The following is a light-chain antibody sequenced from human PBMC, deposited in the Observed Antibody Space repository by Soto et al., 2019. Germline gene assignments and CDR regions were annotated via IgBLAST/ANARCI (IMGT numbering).Light chain of an antibody. V-gene: IGKV3-11*01. Sequence: SPVTLSLTPGERAILSCRASQSVSTFLAWFQQKPGQPPRLLIYDASNRATGIPARFSGSGSGTDFTLTISSLEPEDFAVYYCQLRSILPITFGQGRLLEIK. CDR1: QSVSTF. CDR3: QLRSILPIT. CDR2: DAS. J-gene: IGKJ5*01.